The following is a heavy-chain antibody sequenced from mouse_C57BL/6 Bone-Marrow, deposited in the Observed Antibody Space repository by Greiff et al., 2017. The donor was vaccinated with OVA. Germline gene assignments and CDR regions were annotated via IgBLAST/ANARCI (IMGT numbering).Heavy chain of an antibody. Sequence: EVQVVESGGGLVQPGGSLKLSCAASGFTFSDYYMYWVRQTPEKRLEWVAYISNGGGSTYYPDTVKGRFTISRDNAKNTLYLQMSRLKSEDTAMYYCARPSLDYGSSHWYFGVWGTGTTVTVAS. CDR1: GFTFSDYY. CDR3: ARPSLDYGSSHWYFGV. J-gene: IGHJ1*03. V-gene: IGHV5-12*01. CDR2: ISNGGGST. D-gene: IGHD1-1*01.